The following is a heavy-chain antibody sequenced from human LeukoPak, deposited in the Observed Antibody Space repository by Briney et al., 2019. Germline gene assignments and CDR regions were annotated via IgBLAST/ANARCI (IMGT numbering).Heavy chain of an antibody. CDR3: ARDRRGGYGSSKDY. CDR1: GFTFSNAW. Sequence: GGSLRLSCAASGFTFSNAWMSWVRQAPGKGLEWVGRIKSKTDGGTTDYAAPVKGRFTISRDNSKNTLYLQMNSLRAEDTAVYYCARDRRGGYGSSKDYWGQGTLVTVSS. J-gene: IGHJ4*02. D-gene: IGHD1-26*01. CDR2: IKSKTDGGTT. V-gene: IGHV3-15*01.